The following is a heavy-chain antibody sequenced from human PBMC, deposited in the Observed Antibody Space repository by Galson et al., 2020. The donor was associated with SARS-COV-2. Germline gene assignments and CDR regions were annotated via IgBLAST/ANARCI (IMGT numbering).Heavy chain of an antibody. Sequence: GESLKISCAASGITFRHYGMHWVRQAPGKGLESVADISHDGNEQYYADSVKGRFTISKDTSRNRVYLQMNSLRPEDTAGYHCSRWIYDAFGLCGRGAVWTVSS. CDR2: ISHDGNEQ. CDR3: SRWIYDAFGL. J-gene: IGHJ3*01. CDR1: GITFRHYG. D-gene: IGHD5-12*01. V-gene: IGHV3-30*03.